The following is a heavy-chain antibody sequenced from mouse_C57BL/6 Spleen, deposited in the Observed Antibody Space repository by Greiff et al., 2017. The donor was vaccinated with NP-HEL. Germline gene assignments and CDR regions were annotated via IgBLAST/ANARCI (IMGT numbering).Heavy chain of an antibody. CDR3: ARSGDGYPGAMDY. CDR2: IYPGDGDT. V-gene: IGHV1-80*01. D-gene: IGHD2-3*01. CDR1: GYAFSSYW. J-gene: IGHJ4*01. Sequence: QVQLKQSGAELVKPGASVKISCKASGYAFSSYWMNWVKQRPGKGLEWIGQIYPGDGDTNYNGKFKGKATLTADKSSSTAYMQLSSLTSEDSAVYFCARSGDGYPGAMDYWGQGTSVTVSS.